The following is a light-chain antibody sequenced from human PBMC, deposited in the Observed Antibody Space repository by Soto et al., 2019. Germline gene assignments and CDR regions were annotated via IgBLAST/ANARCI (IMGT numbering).Light chain of an antibody. CDR1: SSDVGGYNY. CDR2: DVS. J-gene: IGLJ1*01. V-gene: IGLV2-14*01. CDR3: SSYISSSTPYV. Sequence: QSALTQPASVSGSPGQSITISCTGTSSDVGGYNYVSWYQQHPGKAPKLMMYDVSNRPSGVSNRFSGSKSGNTASLTISGLQAEDEADYYSSSYISSSTPYVFATGTKLTVL.